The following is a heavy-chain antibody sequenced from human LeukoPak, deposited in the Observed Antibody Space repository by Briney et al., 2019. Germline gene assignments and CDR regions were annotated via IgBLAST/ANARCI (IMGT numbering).Heavy chain of an antibody. CDR2: INHSGST. Sequence: SETLSLTCAVYDGSFSGYYWSWIRQPPGKGLEWIGEINHSGSTNYNPSLKSRVTISVDTSKNQFSLKLGSVTAADTAVYYCARGSTPPYYYYGMDVWGKGTTVTVSS. CDR3: ARGSTPPYYYYGMDV. CDR1: DGSFSGYY. V-gene: IGHV4-34*01. J-gene: IGHJ6*04.